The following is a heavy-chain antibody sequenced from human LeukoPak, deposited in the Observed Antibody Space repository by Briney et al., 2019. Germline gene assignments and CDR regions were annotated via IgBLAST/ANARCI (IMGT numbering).Heavy chain of an antibody. Sequence: GGSLRLSCAASGFIFSDSAIHWVRQASGKGLEWVGRIRSRGNYYATSYAASVNGRFSISREDSRNTAYLQMNILKTEDTAVYYCVRHLEDLDYWGQGTLVTVS. CDR1: GFIFSDSA. D-gene: IGHD3-3*01. J-gene: IGHJ4*02. CDR3: VRHLEDLDY. V-gene: IGHV3-73*01. CDR2: IRSRGNYYAT.